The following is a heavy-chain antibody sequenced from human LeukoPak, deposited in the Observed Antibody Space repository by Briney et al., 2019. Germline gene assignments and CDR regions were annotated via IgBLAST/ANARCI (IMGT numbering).Heavy chain of an antibody. CDR2: ISSSSSYI. D-gene: IGHD1-14*01. CDR3: ARVGPDQYYFDY. V-gene: IGHV3-21*01. CDR1: GFTFSSYS. J-gene: IGHJ4*02. Sequence: AGGSLRLSCAASGFTFSSYSMNWVRQAPGKGLEWVSSISSSSSYIYYADSVKGRFTISRDNAKNSLYLQMNSLRAEDTAVYYCARVGPDQYYFDYWGQGTLVTVSS.